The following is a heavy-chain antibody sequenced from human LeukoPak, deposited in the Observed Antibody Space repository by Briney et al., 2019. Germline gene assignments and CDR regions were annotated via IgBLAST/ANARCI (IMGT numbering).Heavy chain of an antibody. D-gene: IGHD6-19*01. Sequence: PSETLSLTCTVSGGSISSSSYYWGWIRQPPGKGLEWIGTIYYSGSTYYNPSLKSRVTISVDTSKNQFSLKLSSVTAADTAVYYCASFLAVAGTRWFDPWGQGTLVTVSS. J-gene: IGHJ5*02. V-gene: IGHV4-39*01. CDR1: GGSISSSSYY. CDR3: ASFLAVAGTRWFDP. CDR2: IYYSGST.